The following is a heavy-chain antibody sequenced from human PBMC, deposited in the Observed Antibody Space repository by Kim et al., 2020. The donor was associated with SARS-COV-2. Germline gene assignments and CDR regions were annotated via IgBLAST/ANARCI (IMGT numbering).Heavy chain of an antibody. D-gene: IGHD4-4*01. CDR3: AKVATTDSFDY. Sequence: ETLYVYSVKGRFTNSRDDAKKSLYLQMNSLRAEDTAVYYCAKVATTDSFDYWGQGTLVTVSS. CDR2: ET. V-gene: IGHV3-7*01. J-gene: IGHJ4*02.